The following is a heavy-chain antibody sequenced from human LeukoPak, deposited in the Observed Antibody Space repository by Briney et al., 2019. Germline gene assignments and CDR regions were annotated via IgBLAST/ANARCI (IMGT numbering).Heavy chain of an antibody. CDR1: GYTFTKND. D-gene: IGHD3-10*01. J-gene: IGHJ6*02. Sequence: ASVKVSCKASGYTFTKNDINWVRQATGQGPEWMGWMNPKSGNTGYAQKFQGRVTMTRNTSITTAYMELSKLRSDDTAVYYCATPAYFGASPPTVGMGVWGQGTTVTVSS. V-gene: IGHV1-8*01. CDR3: ATPAYFGASPPTVGMGV. CDR2: MNPKSGNT.